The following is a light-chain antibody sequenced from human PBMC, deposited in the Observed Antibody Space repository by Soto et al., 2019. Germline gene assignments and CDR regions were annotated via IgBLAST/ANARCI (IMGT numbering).Light chain of an antibody. J-gene: IGKJ2*01. Sequence: ETVLTQSPGTLSLSPGDRATLSCRASQSVNSNYLAWYQQIPGQAPRLLIYGVSNRATGIPDRFSGSESGTDFTLTISRLEPEDFAMYYCQQYGNSRYTFGQGTKLEIK. CDR1: QSVNSNY. V-gene: IGKV3-20*01. CDR2: GVS. CDR3: QQYGNSRYT.